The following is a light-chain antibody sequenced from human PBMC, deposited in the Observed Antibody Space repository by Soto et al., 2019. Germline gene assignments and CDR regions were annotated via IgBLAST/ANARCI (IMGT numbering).Light chain of an antibody. CDR1: QSVSSSY. CDR3: QQYAGSPNT. Sequence: EIVLTQSPGTLSLSPGERATLSCRASQSVSSSYLAWYQQKPGQAPRLLIYGASSRAIGIPDRFSGSGSGTDFTLTISRLEPEDFGVYYCQQYAGSPNTFGQGTKLEIK. CDR2: GAS. V-gene: IGKV3-20*01. J-gene: IGKJ2*01.